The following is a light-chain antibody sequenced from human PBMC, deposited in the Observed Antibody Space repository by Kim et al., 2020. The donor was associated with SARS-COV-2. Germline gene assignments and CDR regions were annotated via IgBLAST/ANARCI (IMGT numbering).Light chain of an antibody. V-gene: IGKV1-5*03. J-gene: IGKJ2*01. Sequence: SESVGDRVTSTCRASQMINSCLAWYQQKPGKAPNLLIYQASSLQIGVPSRFSGSGSGSEFTLTISSLQPDDFATYYCQHYIRFPYTFGQGTKLEI. CDR3: QHYIRFPYT. CDR2: QAS. CDR1: QMINSC.